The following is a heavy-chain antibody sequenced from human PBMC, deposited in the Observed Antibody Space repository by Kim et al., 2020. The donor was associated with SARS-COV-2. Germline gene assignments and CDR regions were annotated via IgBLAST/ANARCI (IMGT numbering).Heavy chain of an antibody. V-gene: IGHV4-34*01. CDR1: GGSFSGYY. D-gene: IGHD2-2*02. CDR3: ARVWVPAAIRGNWVDP. J-gene: IGHJ5*02. Sequence: SETLSLTCAVYGGSFSGYYWSWIRQPPGKGLEWIGEINHSGSTNYNPSLKSRVTISVDTSKNQFSLKLSSVTAADTAVYYCARVWVPAAIRGNWVDPLG. CDR2: INHSGST.